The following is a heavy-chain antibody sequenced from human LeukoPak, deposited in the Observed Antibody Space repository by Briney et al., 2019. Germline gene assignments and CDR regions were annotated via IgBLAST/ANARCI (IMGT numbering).Heavy chain of an antibody. CDR1: GGSISSSSYY. Sequence: SETLSLTCTVSGGSISSSSYYWGWIRQPPGKGLEWLGSIYYSGSTYYNPSLKSRVTISVDTSKNQFSLKLSSVTAADTAVYYCARVILFLEWLSTRYYMDVWGKGTTVTVSS. CDR3: ARVILFLEWLSTRYYMDV. J-gene: IGHJ6*03. D-gene: IGHD3-3*01. CDR2: IYYSGST. V-gene: IGHV4-39*07.